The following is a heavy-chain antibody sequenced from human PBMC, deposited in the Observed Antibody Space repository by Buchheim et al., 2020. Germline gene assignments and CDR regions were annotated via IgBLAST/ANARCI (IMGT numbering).Heavy chain of an antibody. CDR2: INPSGGST. V-gene: IGHV1-46*03. CDR1: RNTFTAYY. J-gene: IGHJ4*02. D-gene: IGHD3-3*01. Sequence: QVQLVQSGAEVKKPGASVRVSCKASRNTFTAYYMHWVRQAPGQGLEWMGIINPSGGSTSYAQKFQGRVTMTRDTSTSTVYMELSSLRSEDTAVYYCARGGTIFGVVIIPSDYWGQGTL. CDR3: ARGGTIFGVVIIPSDY.